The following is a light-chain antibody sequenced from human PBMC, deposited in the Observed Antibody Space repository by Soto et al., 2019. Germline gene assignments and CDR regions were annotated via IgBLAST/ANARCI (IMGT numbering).Light chain of an antibody. CDR1: QSVLYSSNNKNY. V-gene: IGKV4-1*01. CDR3: QQYYSAPLI. Sequence: DIVMTQSPDCLAVSLGERATINCKSSQSVLYSSNNKNYLAWYQQKPGQPPKLLIHWASTRESGVPDRFSGSGSGTDFTLTISSLQAEDVAIYYCQQYYSAPLIFGGGTKVDIK. J-gene: IGKJ4*01. CDR2: WAS.